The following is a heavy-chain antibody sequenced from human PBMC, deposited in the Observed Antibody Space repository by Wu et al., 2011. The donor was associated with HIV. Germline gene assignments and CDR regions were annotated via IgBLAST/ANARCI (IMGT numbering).Heavy chain of an antibody. Sequence: KKPGASVKVSCKASGYTFSGYYMHWVRQAPGQGLEWMGWINPNSGGTNYAQKFQGRVTMTRDTSISTAYMELSRLRSDDTAVFYCARGLPRSGVVVVTTPFDYWGQGTLVTVSS. V-gene: IGHV1-2*02. CDR2: INPNSGGT. J-gene: IGHJ4*02. CDR3: ARGLPRSGVVVVTTPFDY. D-gene: IGHD3-22*01. CDR1: GYTFSGYY.